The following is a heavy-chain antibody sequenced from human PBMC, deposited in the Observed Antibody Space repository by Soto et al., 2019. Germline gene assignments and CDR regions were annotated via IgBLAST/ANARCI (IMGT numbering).Heavy chain of an antibody. D-gene: IGHD3-22*01. Sequence: PGESLKISCKGSGYSFTSYWIGWVRQIPGKGLEWMGIIYPGDSDTRYSPSFQGQVTISADKSISTAYLQWSSLKASDTAMYYCARNGYYYDSSGYYYSASMDVWGQGTTVTVSS. J-gene: IGHJ6*02. CDR3: ARNGYYYDSSGYYYSASMDV. CDR1: GYSFTSYW. CDR2: IYPGDSDT. V-gene: IGHV5-51*01.